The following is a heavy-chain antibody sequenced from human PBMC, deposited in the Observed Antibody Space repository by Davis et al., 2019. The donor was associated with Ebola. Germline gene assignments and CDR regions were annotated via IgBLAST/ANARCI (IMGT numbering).Heavy chain of an antibody. Sequence: GESLKISCAASGFIFSSYVMSWVRQAPGKGLEWVSTLGTSADTYYADSVKGRFTISRDNSKNTLYLQMNGLRVEDTAIYYCARDRGNFDYWGQGTLVTVSS. CDR3: ARDRGNFDY. CDR1: GFIFSSYV. CDR2: LGTSADT. D-gene: IGHD3-10*01. V-gene: IGHV3-23*01. J-gene: IGHJ4*02.